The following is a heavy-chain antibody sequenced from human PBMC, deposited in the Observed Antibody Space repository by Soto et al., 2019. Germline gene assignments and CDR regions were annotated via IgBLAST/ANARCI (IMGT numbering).Heavy chain of an antibody. CDR2: INTYNDNT. J-gene: IGHJ4*02. D-gene: IGHD2-15*01. CDR1: GYTFSTYG. CDR3: ARDFVAETPFGY. Sequence: QIQMVQSGAEVKNPGASVKVSCKTSGYTFSTYGISWVRQAPGQGFEWMGWINTYNDNTKYAQNFQGRVTMTTDTSTSTAYMELRSLRADDTAVYYCARDFVAETPFGYWGQGTLVTVSS. V-gene: IGHV1-18*01.